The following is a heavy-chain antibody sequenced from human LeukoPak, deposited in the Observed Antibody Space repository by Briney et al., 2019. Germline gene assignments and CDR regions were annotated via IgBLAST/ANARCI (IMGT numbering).Heavy chain of an antibody. CDR2: IKQDGGEK. CDR3: TRESHTNYDY. V-gene: IGHV3-7*01. D-gene: IGHD1-7*01. CDR1: GFTFSSYW. Sequence: PGGSLRLSCAASGFTFSSYWMSWVRQAPGKGLEWVANIKQDGGEKFYVDSVKGRFTISRDNAKNSLYLKMNRLRDEKTDVYFFTRESHTNYDYWGQGTLVTVSS. J-gene: IGHJ4*02.